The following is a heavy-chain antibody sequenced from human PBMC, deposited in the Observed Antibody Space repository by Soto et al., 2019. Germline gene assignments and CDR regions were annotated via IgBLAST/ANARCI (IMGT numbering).Heavy chain of an antibody. V-gene: IGHV3-23*01. Sequence: LRLSCSASGFTFIDYAMSWFRQAPGKGLEWVSAIGSNGDSTWYADSVKGRFAISRDNSKDTLFLQMNSLRAEDTAIYYCAKPGCALGGCYRYNFDRWSQGTLGTV. D-gene: IGHD1-26*01. J-gene: IGHJ4*02. CDR1: GFTFIDYA. CDR2: IGSNGDST. CDR3: AKPGCALGGCYRYNFDR.